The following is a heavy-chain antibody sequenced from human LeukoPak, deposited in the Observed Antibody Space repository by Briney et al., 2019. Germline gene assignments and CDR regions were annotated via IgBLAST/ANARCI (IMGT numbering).Heavy chain of an antibody. J-gene: IGHJ4*02. V-gene: IGHV3-23*01. CDR1: GFTFSSYT. CDR3: AKSPSKTSRLVDY. CDR2: ITTSDGNT. Sequence: PGGSLRLSCAASGFTFSSYTMSWVRQAPGKGLEWVSTITTSDGNTYYADSVKGRFTVSRDNSKNTLFLQMNSLRAEDTAVYYCAKSPSKTSRLVDYWGQGTLVTVSS.